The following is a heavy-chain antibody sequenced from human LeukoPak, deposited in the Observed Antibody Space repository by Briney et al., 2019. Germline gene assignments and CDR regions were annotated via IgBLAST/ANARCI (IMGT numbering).Heavy chain of an antibody. CDR1: GGSIRSGGYY. J-gene: IGHJ4*02. CDR2: IYYSGST. V-gene: IGHV4-31*03. D-gene: IGHD3-22*01. CDR3: ARSPYDSSGYSPGIDY. Sequence: SETPSLTCTVSGGSIRSGGYYWSWIRQHPAKLLWWPRHIYYSGSTYYNPSLKSRVTISVDTSKNQFSLKLSSVTAADTAVYYCARSPYDSSGYSPGIDYWGQGTLVTVSS.